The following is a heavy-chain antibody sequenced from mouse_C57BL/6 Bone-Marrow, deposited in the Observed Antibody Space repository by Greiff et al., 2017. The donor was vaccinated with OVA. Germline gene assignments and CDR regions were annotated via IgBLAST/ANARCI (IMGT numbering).Heavy chain of an antibody. Sequence: EVKLMESGGGLVKPGGSLKLSCAASGFTFSDYGMHWVRQAPEKGLEWVAYISSGSSTIYYADTVKGRFTISRDNAKNTLFLQMTSLRSEDAAMYYGARAYGFPFAYWGQGTLVTVSA. J-gene: IGHJ3*01. CDR3: ARAYGFPFAY. D-gene: IGHD2-2*01. CDR1: GFTFSDYG. V-gene: IGHV5-17*01. CDR2: ISSGSSTI.